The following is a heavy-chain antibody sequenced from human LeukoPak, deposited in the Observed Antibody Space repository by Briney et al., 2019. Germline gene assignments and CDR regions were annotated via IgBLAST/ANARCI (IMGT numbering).Heavy chain of an antibody. D-gene: IGHD1-26*01. CDR3: TRDGGSGSYVDY. CDR1: GFTFSSYW. Sequence: GGSLRLSCAASGFTFSSYWMHWVRQAPGKGLVWVSRINTDGSSTSYADSVKGRFTISRDNSKNTLYLEMNSLRDEDTAVYYCTRDGGSGSYVDYWGQGTLVTVSS. J-gene: IGHJ4*02. CDR2: INTDGSST. V-gene: IGHV3-74*01.